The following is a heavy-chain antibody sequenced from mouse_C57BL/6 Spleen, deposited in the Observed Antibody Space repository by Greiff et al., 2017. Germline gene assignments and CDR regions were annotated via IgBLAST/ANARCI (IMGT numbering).Heavy chain of an antibody. D-gene: IGHD2-3*01. J-gene: IGHJ2*01. CDR1: GYTFTSYW. CDR2: IDPSDSYT. V-gene: IGHV1-59*01. Sequence: VQLQQPGAELVRPGTSVKLSCKASGYTFTSYWMHWVKQRPGQGLEWIGVIDPSDSYTNYNQKFKGKATLTVDTSSSTAYMQLSSLTSEDSAVYYCARRWGGPPDDWGQGTTLTVSS. CDR3: ARRWGGPPDD.